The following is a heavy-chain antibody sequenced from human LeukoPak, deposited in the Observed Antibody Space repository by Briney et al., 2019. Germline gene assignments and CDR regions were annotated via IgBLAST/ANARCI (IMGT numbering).Heavy chain of an antibody. CDR3: TRDNGYCSGGSCYHYYMDV. CDR1: GFTFSSYS. D-gene: IGHD2-15*01. V-gene: IGHV3-21*01. J-gene: IGHJ6*03. Sequence: PGGSLRLSCAASGFTFSSYSMNWVRQAPGKGLEWVSSISSSSSYIYYADSVKGRFTISRDNAKNSLYLQMNSLRAEDTAVYYCTRDNGYCSGGSCYHYYMDVWGKGTTVTVSS. CDR2: ISSSSSYI.